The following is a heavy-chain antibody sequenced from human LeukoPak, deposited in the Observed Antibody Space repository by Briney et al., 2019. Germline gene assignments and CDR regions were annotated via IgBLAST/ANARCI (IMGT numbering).Heavy chain of an antibody. V-gene: IGHV4-39*07. CDR2: MFYSGST. D-gene: IGHD3-3*01. CDR1: GGSISSTSDY. CDR3: AREGTLRFLEGGYFDL. J-gene: IGHJ2*01. Sequence: SETLSLTCTVSGGSISSTSDYWGWIRQPPGKGLEWIGSMFYSGSTYYNPSLKSRVTISVDTSKNQFSLKLSSVTAADTAVYYCAREGTLRFLEGGYFDLWGRGTLVTVSS.